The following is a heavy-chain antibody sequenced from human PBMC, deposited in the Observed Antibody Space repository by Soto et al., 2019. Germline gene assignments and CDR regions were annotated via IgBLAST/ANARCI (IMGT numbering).Heavy chain of an antibody. Sequence: SVKVSCKASGGTFSSYAISWVRQAPGQGLEWMGGIIPIFGTANYAQKFQGRVTITADESTSTAYMGLSSLRSEDTAVYYCAREASRAAAGKSWFDPWGQGTXVTVSS. J-gene: IGHJ5*02. CDR1: GGTFSSYA. CDR3: AREASRAAAGKSWFDP. CDR2: IIPIFGTA. D-gene: IGHD6-13*01. V-gene: IGHV1-69*13.